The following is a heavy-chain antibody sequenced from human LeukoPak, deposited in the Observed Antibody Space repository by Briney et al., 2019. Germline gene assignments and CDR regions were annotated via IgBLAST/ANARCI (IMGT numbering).Heavy chain of an antibody. V-gene: IGHV4-38-2*01. D-gene: IGHD1-26*01. CDR3: ARGQGGSYYAPIPFDY. J-gene: IGHJ4*02. CDR2: IYHSGTT. CDR1: GYSISSGYY. Sequence: PSETLSLTCAISGYSISSGYYWGWIRQPPGKGLEWIGSIYHSGTTYYNPSLKSLVTISVDTSKNQVSLKLSSVTAADTAVYYCARGQGGSYYAPIPFDYWGQGTLVTVSS.